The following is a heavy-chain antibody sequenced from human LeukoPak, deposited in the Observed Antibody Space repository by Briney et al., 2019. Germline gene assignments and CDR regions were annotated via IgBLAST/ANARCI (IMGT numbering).Heavy chain of an antibody. CDR3: AGCSDYYGRRGYFDY. Sequence: SETLSLTCTVSGGSISSGSYYWSWIRQPAGKGLEWIGRIYTSGSTNYNPSLKSRVTISVDTSKNQFSLKLSSVTAADTAVYYCAGCSDYYGRRGYFDYWGQGTLVTVSS. J-gene: IGHJ4*02. CDR1: GGSISSGSYY. CDR2: IYTSGST. D-gene: IGHD3-10*01. V-gene: IGHV4-61*02.